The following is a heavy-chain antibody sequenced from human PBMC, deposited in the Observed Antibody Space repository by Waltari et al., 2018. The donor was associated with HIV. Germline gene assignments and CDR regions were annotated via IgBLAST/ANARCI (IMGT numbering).Heavy chain of an antibody. CDR3: ARGSDYDFWSSVNFDY. Sequence: QVQLQESGPGLVKPSETLSLTCTVSGGSISSYYWSWIRQPPGKGLEWIGYTYYSGSTNYNPSLKSRVTISVDTSKNQFSLKLSSVTAADTAVYYCARGSDYDFWSSVNFDYWGQGTLVTVSS. J-gene: IGHJ4*02. CDR2: TYYSGST. CDR1: GGSISSYY. V-gene: IGHV4-59*01. D-gene: IGHD3-3*01.